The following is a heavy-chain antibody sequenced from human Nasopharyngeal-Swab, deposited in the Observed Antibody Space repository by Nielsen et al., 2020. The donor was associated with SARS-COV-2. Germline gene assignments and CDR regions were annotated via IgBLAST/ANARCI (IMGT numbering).Heavy chain of an antibody. Sequence: GGSLRLSCEGSGFIFNDHAMHWVRQAPGKGLEWMAGVSRDGNYKFYVASVEGRFTVSRDNSQNMVFLQMDSLRTEDTAEYFCVRDYRGVRGVLKFFFDYWGQGVLVTVSS. J-gene: IGHJ4*02. V-gene: IGHV3-33*05. CDR3: VRDYRGVRGVLKFFFDY. CDR1: GFIFNDHA. CDR2: VSRDGNYK. D-gene: IGHD3-10*01.